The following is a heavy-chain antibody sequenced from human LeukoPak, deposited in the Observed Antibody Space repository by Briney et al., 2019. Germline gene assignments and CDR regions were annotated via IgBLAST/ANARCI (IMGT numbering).Heavy chain of an antibody. J-gene: IGHJ5*02. D-gene: IGHD4-11*01. CDR3: AALYSNYVP. V-gene: IGHV1-58*02. CDR2: IVVGSGNT. CDR1: GFTFTSSV. Sequence: GASMKVSCKASGFTFTSSVMQWVRQARGQRLEWIGWIVVGSGNTNYAQKFQERVTITRDMSTSTAYMELSSLRSEDTAVYYCAALYSNYVPWGQGTLVTVSS.